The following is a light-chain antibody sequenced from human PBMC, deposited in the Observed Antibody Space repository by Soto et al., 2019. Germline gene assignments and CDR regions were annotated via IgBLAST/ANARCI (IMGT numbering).Light chain of an antibody. CDR2: EGS. CDR3: CSYAGSRV. J-gene: IGLJ3*02. V-gene: IGLV2-23*01. Sequence: QSALTQPPSASGSPGQSVTISCTGSSSDIGAYNFVSWYQQHPGKAPKLMIYEGSKRPSGVSNRFSGSKSGNTASLTISGLQAEDEADYYCCSYAGSRVFGGGTKLTVL. CDR1: SSDIGAYNF.